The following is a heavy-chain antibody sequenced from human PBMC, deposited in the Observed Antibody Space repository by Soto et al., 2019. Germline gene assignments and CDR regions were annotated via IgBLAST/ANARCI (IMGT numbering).Heavy chain of an antibody. J-gene: IGHJ6*02. CDR3: ARGDATKIVVTTYYAMDV. Sequence: QVQLVQSGAEVKKPGSSVKVSCKASGGSLSNYGISWVRQAPGQGLEWMGGIIPVFGTANYAQKFQGRVTIPADEYTNIVYMDVTSLRSEDTAVYYCARGDATKIVVTTYYAMDVWGQGTTVTVSS. CDR2: IIPVFGTA. CDR1: GGSLSNYG. V-gene: IGHV1-69*12. D-gene: IGHD4-17*01.